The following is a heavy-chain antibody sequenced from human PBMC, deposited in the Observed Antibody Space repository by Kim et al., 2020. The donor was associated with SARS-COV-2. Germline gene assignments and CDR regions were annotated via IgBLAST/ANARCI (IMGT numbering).Heavy chain of an antibody. V-gene: IGHV1-46*01. CDR2: INPSGGST. D-gene: IGHD3-10*01. CDR1: GYTFTSYY. Sequence: ASVKVSCKASGYTFTSYYMHWVRQAPAQGLEWMGIINPSGGSTSYAQKFQGRVTMTRDTSTSTVYMELSSLRSEDTAVYYCARERYYGSGKWYYYGMDVWGQGTTVTVSS. J-gene: IGHJ6*02. CDR3: ARERYYGSGKWYYYGMDV.